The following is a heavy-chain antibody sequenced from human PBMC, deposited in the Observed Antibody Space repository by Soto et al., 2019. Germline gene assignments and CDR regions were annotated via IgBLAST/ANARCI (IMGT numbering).Heavy chain of an antibody. V-gene: IGHV3-74*01. J-gene: IGHJ5*02. Sequence: EVLLVESGGGLVQPGGSLRLSCAASGFNFNFYWMHWVRQAPGKGLVWVSRINGDGSTADYADSVKGRFTISRDNAKNTLFMQMDSLRVEDTAAYYCVRDSPTNLEDADTVASWFDPWGQGTLVTVSS. CDR1: GFNFNFYW. CDR2: INGDGSTA. D-gene: IGHD5-12*01. CDR3: VRDSPTNLEDADTVASWFDP.